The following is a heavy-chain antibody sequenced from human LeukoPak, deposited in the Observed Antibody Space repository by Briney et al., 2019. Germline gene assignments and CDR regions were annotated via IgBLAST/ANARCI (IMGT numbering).Heavy chain of an antibody. Sequence: GGSLRLSCAASGFTVSSNYMSWVRQAPGKGLEWVPVIYSGGSTYYADSVKGRFTISRDNSKNTLYLQMNSLRAEDTAVYYCARDGYYYDSSGYYWGYFDYWGQGTLVTVSS. J-gene: IGHJ4*02. D-gene: IGHD3-22*01. CDR1: GFTVSSNY. CDR2: IYSGGST. V-gene: IGHV3-66*02. CDR3: ARDGYYYDSSGYYWGYFDY.